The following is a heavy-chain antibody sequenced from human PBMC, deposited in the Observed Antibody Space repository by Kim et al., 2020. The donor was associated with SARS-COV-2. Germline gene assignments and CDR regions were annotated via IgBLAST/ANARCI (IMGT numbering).Heavy chain of an antibody. Sequence: NHYYADTVKCRFTISRDNAKTTLYLQMNGLSAEDTAVYYCAGVPTGNWFDPWGQGTLGTVSS. V-gene: IGHV3-30*02. J-gene: IGHJ5*02. CDR3: AGVPTGNWFDP. CDR2: NH. D-gene: IGHD2-8*01.